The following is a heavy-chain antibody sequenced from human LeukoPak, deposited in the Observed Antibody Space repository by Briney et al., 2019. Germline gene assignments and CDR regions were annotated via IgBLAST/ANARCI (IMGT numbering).Heavy chain of an antibody. J-gene: IGHJ4*02. CDR2: INHSGST. Sequence: SETLSLTCAVYGGSFSGYYWSWIRQPPGKGLEWIGEINHSGSTNYNPSLKSRVTISVDTSKNQLSLKLSSVTAADTAVYYCARTIAAAYDYWGQGTLVTVSS. D-gene: IGHD6-13*01. V-gene: IGHV4-34*01. CDR1: GGSFSGYY. CDR3: ARTIAAAYDY.